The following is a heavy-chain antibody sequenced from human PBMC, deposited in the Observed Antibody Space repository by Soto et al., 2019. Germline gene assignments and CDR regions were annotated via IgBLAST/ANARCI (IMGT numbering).Heavy chain of an antibody. CDR3: VKEWANRERRDGDCLDY. D-gene: IGHD2-21*02. J-gene: IGHJ4*02. V-gene: IGHV3-23*01. CDR1: GFTFRNYA. Sequence: EVQLLESGGGLVQPGGSLRLSCAASGFTFRNYAMTWVRQAPGKGLEWVSLISGRDYDTQYADSVKGRFTISRGNSKNMLYLQMNSQRAEDTAVYVCVKEWANRERRDGDCLDYWGQGTLVTVSS. CDR2: ISGRDYDT.